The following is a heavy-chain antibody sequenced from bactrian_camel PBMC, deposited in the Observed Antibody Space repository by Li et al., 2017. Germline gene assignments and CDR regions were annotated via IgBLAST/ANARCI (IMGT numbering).Heavy chain of an antibody. J-gene: IGHJ4*01. CDR1: GYVYSSDC. CDR3: AARSVGWCPLFEHWLGKRAYTPAGYFAN. Sequence: VQLVESGGGSVQAGGSLRLSCKASGYVYSSDCMAWFRQAPGKEREGVAALYTGGGVINYADSVKDRYTISQDNTKNTLFLQMDRLKPEDTAMYYCAARSVGWCPLFEHWLGKRAYTPAGYFANWGQGTQVTVSS. CDR2: LYTGGGVI. D-gene: IGHD1*01. V-gene: IGHV3S1*01.